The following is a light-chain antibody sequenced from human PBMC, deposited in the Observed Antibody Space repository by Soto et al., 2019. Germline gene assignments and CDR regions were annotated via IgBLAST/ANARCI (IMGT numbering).Light chain of an antibody. CDR2: VVS. CDR1: QSLLYSKGHTY. CDR3: MQSKHWPLT. V-gene: IGKV2-30*01. Sequence: VVLTQSPLSQSVTLGQPASISCKCSQSLLYSKGHTYLTWFHLRPGQPPRRLIYVVSYRDSVVPDRFRGSGSGTDLTLRISRVEVEDVGVYYCMQSKHWPLTFGGRTKVEIK. J-gene: IGKJ4*01.